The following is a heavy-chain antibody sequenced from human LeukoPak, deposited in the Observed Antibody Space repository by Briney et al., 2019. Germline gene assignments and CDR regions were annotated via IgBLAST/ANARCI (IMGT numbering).Heavy chain of an antibody. V-gene: IGHV3-9*01. J-gene: IGHJ4*02. CDR1: GFTFDDYA. CDR2: INWDSAVI. Sequence: GGSLRLSCAASGFTFDDYAMHWVRQAPGKGLEWVSSINWDSAVISYADSVKGRFTISRDNAKNSLYLQMNSLRAEDTALYYCAKDKVLSDYYFDCWGQGTLVTVSS. CDR3: AKDKVLSDYYFDC. D-gene: IGHD3-16*01.